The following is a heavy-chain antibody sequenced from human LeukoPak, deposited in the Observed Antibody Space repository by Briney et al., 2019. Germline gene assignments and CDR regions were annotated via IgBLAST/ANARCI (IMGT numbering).Heavy chain of an antibody. V-gene: IGHV3-30-3*01. CDR2: ISFDGSNN. CDR3: ARDTLWE. D-gene: IGHD1-26*01. J-gene: IGHJ4*02. CDR1: GFTFSGYT. Sequence: PGTSLRLSCAVSGFTFSGYTMHWVRQAPGKGLEWVAVISFDGSNNYYGDSVKGLFTISRDNSKNTLYLQMNSLRPDDTAIYYCARDTLWEWGQGTLVTVSS.